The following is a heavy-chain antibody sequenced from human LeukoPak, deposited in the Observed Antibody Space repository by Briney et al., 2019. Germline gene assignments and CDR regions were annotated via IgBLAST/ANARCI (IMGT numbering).Heavy chain of an antibody. CDR2: IKKDGSEK. V-gene: IGHV3-7*01. CDR3: ARDLSGVTGYTYGRGIDY. J-gene: IGHJ4*02. Sequence: GGSLRLSCAASGFTFSSYWMSWVRQAPGKGLEWVANIKKDGSEKYHVDSVKGRFTISRDNAKTSLYLQMNSLRAEDTAVYYCARDLSGVTGYTYGRGIDYWGQGTLVTVSS. D-gene: IGHD5-18*01. CDR1: GFTFSSYW.